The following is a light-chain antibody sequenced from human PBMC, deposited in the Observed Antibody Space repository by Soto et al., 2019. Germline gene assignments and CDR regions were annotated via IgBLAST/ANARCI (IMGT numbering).Light chain of an antibody. CDR2: GAS. J-gene: IGKJ4*01. Sequence: PGERVTLSCRASQSVSSSYLTWYQQKPGQAPRLLIYGASTRATSIPARFSGSGSGTDFTLTISSLLPEDFAVYYCQQDYNLLTFGGGTKVEIK. CDR3: QQDYNLLT. V-gene: IGKV3D-7*01. CDR1: QSVSSSY.